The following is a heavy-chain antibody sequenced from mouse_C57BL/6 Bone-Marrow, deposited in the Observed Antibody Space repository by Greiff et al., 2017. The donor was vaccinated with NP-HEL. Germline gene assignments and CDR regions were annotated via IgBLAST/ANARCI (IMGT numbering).Heavy chain of an antibody. D-gene: IGHD1-1*01. V-gene: IGHV1-22*01. CDR1: GYTFTDYN. J-gene: IGHJ4*01. CDR3: ARPLVGGSSYPGAMDY. Sequence: EVQLQQSVPELVKPGASVKMSCKASGYTFTDYNMHWVKQSHGKSLEWIGYINPNNGGTSSNQKFKGKATLTVNKSSSTAYMELRSLTSEDSAVYYCARPLVGGSSYPGAMDYWGQGTSVTVSS. CDR2: INPNNGGT.